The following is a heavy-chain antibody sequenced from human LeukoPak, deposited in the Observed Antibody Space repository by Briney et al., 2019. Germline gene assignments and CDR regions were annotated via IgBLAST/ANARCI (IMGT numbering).Heavy chain of an antibody. CDR3: ARGHDFWSNYSFDYYYMDV. D-gene: IGHD3-3*01. V-gene: IGHV1-2*02. J-gene: IGHJ6*03. CDR2: INPNSGGT. Sequence: GASVKVSCKASGYTFTDYYIHSVRQAPGQGLEWMGWINPNSGGTNYAQKFQGRVTMTRDTSISTAYMELSRLRSDDTAVYYCARGHDFWSNYSFDYYYMDVWGKGTTVTVSS. CDR1: GYTFTDYY.